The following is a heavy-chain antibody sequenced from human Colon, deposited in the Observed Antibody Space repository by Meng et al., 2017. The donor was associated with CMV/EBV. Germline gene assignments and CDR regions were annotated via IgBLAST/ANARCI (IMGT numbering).Heavy chain of an antibody. D-gene: IGHD1-26*01. CDR1: GCIFSSYG. V-gene: IGHV3-30*02. CDR2: IEYDGSNK. CDR3: AKDSGSYDSFDH. J-gene: IGHJ4*02. Sequence: GESLKISCEASGCIFSSYGMHWVRQAPGKGLEWVALIEYDGSNKKYVDSVKGRFTITRDNSKNTLYLQMSSLRAEDTAVYYCAKDSGSYDSFDHWGQGTLVTVSS.